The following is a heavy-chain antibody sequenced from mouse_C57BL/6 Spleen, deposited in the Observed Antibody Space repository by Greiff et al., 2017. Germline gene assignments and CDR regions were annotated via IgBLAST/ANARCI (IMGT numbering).Heavy chain of an antibody. CDR3: ARGYGNYVYWYFDV. V-gene: IGHV1-66*01. Sequence: QVHVKQSGPELVKPGASVKISCKASGYSFTSYYIHWVKQRPGQGLEWIGWIYPGSGNTKYNEKFKGKATLTADTSSSTAYMQLSSLTSEDSAVYYCARGYGNYVYWYFDVWGTGTTVTVSS. CDR1: GYSFTSYY. J-gene: IGHJ1*03. D-gene: IGHD2-1*01. CDR2: IYPGSGNT.